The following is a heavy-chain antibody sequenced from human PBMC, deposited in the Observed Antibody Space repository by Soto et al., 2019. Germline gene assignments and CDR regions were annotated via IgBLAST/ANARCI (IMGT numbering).Heavy chain of an antibody. CDR3: ARVLFHLGELSPIDY. CDR1: GYTFTSYG. J-gene: IGHJ4*02. CDR2: ISAYNGNT. D-gene: IGHD3-16*01. Sequence: ASVKVSCKASGYTFTSYGISWVRQAPGQGLEWMGWISAYNGNTNYAQKLQGRVTMTTDTSTSTAYMELRSLRSDDTAVYYCARVLFHLGELSPIDYWGQGTLVTVSS. V-gene: IGHV1-18*01.